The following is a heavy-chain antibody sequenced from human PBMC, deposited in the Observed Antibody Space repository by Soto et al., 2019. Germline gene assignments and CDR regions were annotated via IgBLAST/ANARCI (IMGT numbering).Heavy chain of an antibody. CDR3: AREDGAVAVYH. CDR2: IYYSGST. D-gene: IGHD6-19*01. Sequence: QVQLQESGPGLVKPSGTLSLTCAVSGGSISSGGYYWSWIRQHPGKGLEWIGYIYYSGSTYYNPSLKSRVTISVDTSKNQFSLKLSSMSAADTAVYYCAREDGAVAVYHWGQGTLVTVSS. CDR1: GGSISSGGYY. J-gene: IGHJ5*02. V-gene: IGHV4-31*11.